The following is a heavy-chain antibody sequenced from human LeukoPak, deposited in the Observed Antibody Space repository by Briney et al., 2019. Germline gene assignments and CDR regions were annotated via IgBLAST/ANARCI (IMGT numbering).Heavy chain of an antibody. V-gene: IGHV3-48*03. CDR1: GFTFSGYE. CDR3: ARFWSGYSTLDY. CDR2: ISSSGSTI. D-gene: IGHD3-3*01. J-gene: IGHJ4*02. Sequence: GGSLRLSCAASGFTFSGYEMNWVRQAPGKGLEWVSYISSSGSTIYYADSVKGRSTISRDNAKNSLYLQMNSLRAEDTAVYYCARFWSGYSTLDYWGQGTLVTVSS.